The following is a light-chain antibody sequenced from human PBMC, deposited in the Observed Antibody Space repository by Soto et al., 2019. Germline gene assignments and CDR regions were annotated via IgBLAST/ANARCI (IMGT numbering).Light chain of an antibody. Sequence: QSALTQPRSVSGSPGQSVTISCTGTSSDVGAYDHVSWYQQHPGTAPKLMIHNVNQRPSGVPDRLSGYKSGTTASLTSSVLQAEDEADYYCCSFAAMSGYVFGTGTQLTVL. J-gene: IGLJ1*01. CDR1: SSDVGAYDH. CDR3: CSFAAMSGYV. V-gene: IGLV2-11*01. CDR2: NVN.